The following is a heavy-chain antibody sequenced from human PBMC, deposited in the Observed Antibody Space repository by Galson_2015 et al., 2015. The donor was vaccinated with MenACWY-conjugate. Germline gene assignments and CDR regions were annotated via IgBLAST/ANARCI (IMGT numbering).Heavy chain of an antibody. D-gene: IGHD3-9*01. J-gene: IGHJ4*02. CDR3: ARLHYDILTGYYVKPLDY. CDR2: IDPSDSYT. V-gene: IGHV5-10-1*01. CDR1: GYSFTSYW. Sequence: QSGAEVKKPGESLRISCKGSGYSFTSYWISWVRQMPGKGLEWMGRIDPSDSYTNYSPSFQGHVTISADKSISTAYLQWSSLKDSEPAMYYCARLHYDILTGYYVKPLDYWGQGTLVTVSS.